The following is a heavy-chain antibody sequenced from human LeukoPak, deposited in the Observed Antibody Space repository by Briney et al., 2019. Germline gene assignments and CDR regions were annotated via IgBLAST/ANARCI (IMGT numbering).Heavy chain of an antibody. V-gene: IGHV4-4*07. Sequence: SSETLSLTCTVSGGSMSSYYWSWVRQPAGKGLEWIGRIYTSGTTNYNPSLKSRVTISVDTSKNQFSLKLSSVTAADTAVYYCARTYYDFWSGSRYWYFQLWGRGTLVTVSS. D-gene: IGHD3-3*01. CDR2: IYTSGTT. CDR3: ARTYYDFWSGSRYWYFQL. J-gene: IGHJ2*01. CDR1: GGSMSSYY.